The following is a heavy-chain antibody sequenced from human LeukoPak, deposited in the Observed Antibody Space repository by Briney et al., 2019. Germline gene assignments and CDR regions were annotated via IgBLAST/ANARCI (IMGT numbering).Heavy chain of an antibody. CDR3: AKSNGYGLVDI. D-gene: IGHD3-10*01. CDR2: IFYSGST. V-gene: IGHV4-59*12. J-gene: IGHJ3*02. Sequence: PSETLSLTCTVSGGSISSYYWSWIRQPPGKGLEWIGNIFYSGSTYYSPSLRSRVTISLDTSRNQFSLKLNSVTAADTAVYYCAKSNGYGLVDIWGQGTMVTVSS. CDR1: GGSISSYY.